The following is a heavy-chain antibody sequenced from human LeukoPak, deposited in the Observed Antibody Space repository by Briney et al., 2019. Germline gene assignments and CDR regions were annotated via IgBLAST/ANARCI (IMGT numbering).Heavy chain of an antibody. V-gene: IGHV1-18*01. Sequence: ASVKVSCKASGYTFTTYGITWVRQAPGQGLEWMGWISTYNGDTDYAQNYQGRVTMTADTSTSTAYMDLRSLRSDDTAVYYCARGKGARDYWGQGTLATVSS. CDR3: ARGKGARDY. CDR2: ISTYNGDT. J-gene: IGHJ4*02. CDR1: GYTFTTYG.